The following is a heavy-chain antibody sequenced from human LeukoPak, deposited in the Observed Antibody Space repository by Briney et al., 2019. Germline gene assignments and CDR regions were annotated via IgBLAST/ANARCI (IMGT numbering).Heavy chain of an antibody. V-gene: IGHV3-53*01. CDR2: IYRAGNT. J-gene: IGHJ5*02. Sequence: GGSLRPSCAASGFTVSSIYMTWVRQAPGKGLEWVAVIYRAGNTYYADSVKGRFTISRDNSKNTVYLQMNSLRAEDTAVYYCATFSYAGNAGGSVGPWGQGTLVTVSS. CDR3: ATFSYAGNAGGSVGP. D-gene: IGHD4-23*01. CDR1: GFTVSSIY.